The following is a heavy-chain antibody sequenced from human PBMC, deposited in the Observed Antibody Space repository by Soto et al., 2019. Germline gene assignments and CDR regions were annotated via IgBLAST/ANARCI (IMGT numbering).Heavy chain of an antibody. CDR1: GGSIRNKDW. J-gene: IGHJ4*02. D-gene: IGHD2-15*01. Sequence: PSETLCLTCAVSGGSIRNKDWCWSWVRQSPGKGLEWIGEMYSVERTIYNPSLKSRVTVSADESANRFSLRLNSVTAADTAVYYCARHYCSGGSCYSDYWGQGTLVTVSS. V-gene: IGHV4-4*02. CDR2: MYSVERT. CDR3: ARHYCSGGSCYSDY.